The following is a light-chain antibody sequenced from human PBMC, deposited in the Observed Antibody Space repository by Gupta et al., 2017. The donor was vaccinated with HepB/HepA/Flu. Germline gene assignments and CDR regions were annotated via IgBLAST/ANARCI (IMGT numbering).Light chain of an antibody. CDR2: TTS. CDR3: QRNYSTPLT. CDR1: QSISNS. V-gene: IGKV1-39*01. J-gene: IGKJ4*01. Sequence: DIQMTQTPPSLSASVGDRVTITCRASQSISNSLNWFQQRSGRAPNLLIYTTSGLHVGVPTRFRGSGSGTDFTLTINNLQPEDFATYFCQRNYSTPLTFGGGTKVEIK.